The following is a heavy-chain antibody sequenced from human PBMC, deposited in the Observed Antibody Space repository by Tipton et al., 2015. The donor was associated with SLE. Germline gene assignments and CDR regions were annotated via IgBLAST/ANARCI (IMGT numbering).Heavy chain of an antibody. Sequence: TLSLTCAVYGGSFSGYYWSWIRQPPGKGLEWIGEINHSGSTNYNPSLKSRVTISVDTSKNQFSLKLSSVTAADTAVYYCARHGDYYDSSGYSYWGQGTLVTVSS. CDR1: GGSFSGYY. D-gene: IGHD3-22*01. J-gene: IGHJ4*02. CDR3: ARHGDYYDSSGYSY. V-gene: IGHV4-34*01. CDR2: INHSGST.